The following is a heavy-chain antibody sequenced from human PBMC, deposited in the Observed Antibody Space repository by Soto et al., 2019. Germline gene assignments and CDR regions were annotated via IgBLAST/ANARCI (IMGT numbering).Heavy chain of an antibody. CDR2: IDWDDDK. Sequence: SGPTLVNPTQTLTLTCTFSGFSLSTSGMCVSWIRQPPGKALEWLALIDWDDDKYYSTSLKTRLTISKDTSKNQVVLTMTNMDPVDTATYYCARMTYYYGSGKDYYGMDVWGQGTTVTV. CDR3: ARMTYYYGSGKDYYGMDV. J-gene: IGHJ6*02. CDR1: GFSLSTSGMC. V-gene: IGHV2-70*01. D-gene: IGHD3-10*01.